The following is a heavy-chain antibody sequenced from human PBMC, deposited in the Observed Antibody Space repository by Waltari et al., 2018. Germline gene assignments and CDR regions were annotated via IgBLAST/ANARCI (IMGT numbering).Heavy chain of an antibody. J-gene: IGHJ4*02. Sequence: EVQLAESGGAVVRPGGSLRLTCVASGLKFNDYGMSWVRRVPGKGLEWVSGITWNGGIISYSDSVKGRFTITRDNDKNSLSLQMTSLRVEDTALYYCARYLNWGLPRFDNWGQGTQVTVSS. CDR3: ARYLNWGLPRFDN. V-gene: IGHV3-20*04. D-gene: IGHD3-16*01. CDR2: ITWNGGII. CDR1: GLKFNDYG.